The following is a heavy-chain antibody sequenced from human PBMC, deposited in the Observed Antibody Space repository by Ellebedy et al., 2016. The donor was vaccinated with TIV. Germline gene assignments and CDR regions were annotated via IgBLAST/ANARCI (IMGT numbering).Heavy chain of an antibody. CDR1: GGSISSSSYY. CDR3: ARRKVTIPRADAYLDY. D-gene: IGHD3-3*01. CDR2: IYYSGNT. J-gene: IGHJ4*02. V-gene: IGHV4-39*01. Sequence: SETLSLTXTVSGGSISSSSYYWGWIRQPPGKGLERIGSIYYSGNTYYNPSLKSRVTISIDTSKNQFSLRLSSVTAADTAIYRCARRKVTIPRADAYLDYWGQGILVTVSS.